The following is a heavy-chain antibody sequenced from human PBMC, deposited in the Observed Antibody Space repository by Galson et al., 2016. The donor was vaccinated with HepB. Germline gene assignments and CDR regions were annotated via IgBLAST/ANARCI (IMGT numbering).Heavy chain of an antibody. Sequence: SLRLSCAASGFTFSSYPMHWVRQAPGKGLEWVALISYDGNNKHYADSVKGRFTISRDNAKNSLYLQMNSLRAEDTAVYYCARDSIAADFDYWGQGTLVTVSS. J-gene: IGHJ4*02. CDR3: ARDSIAADFDY. D-gene: IGHD6-6*01. V-gene: IGHV3-30-3*01. CDR2: ISYDGNNK. CDR1: GFTFSSYP.